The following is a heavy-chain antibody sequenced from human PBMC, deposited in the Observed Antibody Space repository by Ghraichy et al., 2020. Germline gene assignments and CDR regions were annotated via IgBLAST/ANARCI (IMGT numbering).Heavy chain of an antibody. CDR1: GGSFSGYY. Sequence: SQTLSLTCAVYGGSFSGYYWSWIRQPPGKGLEWIGEINHSGSTNYNPSLKSRVTISVDTSKNQFSLKLSSVTAADTAVYYCARVRYCSSTSCYARPGACDYWGQGTLVTVSS. CDR3: ARVRYCSSTSCYARPGACDY. V-gene: IGHV4-34*01. CDR2: INHSGST. D-gene: IGHD2-2*01. J-gene: IGHJ4*02.